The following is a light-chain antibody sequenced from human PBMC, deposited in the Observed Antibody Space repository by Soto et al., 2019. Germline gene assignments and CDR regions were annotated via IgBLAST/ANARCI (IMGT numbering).Light chain of an antibody. Sequence: QSVLTQPASVSGSPGQPITISCTGTSSEVGAYDYVSWYQQHPDKAPKLMIYEVSYLPSGVSNRFSGSKSVNTATLTISGLQAEDEADYYCSSYTTSSTRVFGTGTKVTVL. CDR3: SSYTTSSTRV. CDR2: EVS. CDR1: SSEVGAYDY. V-gene: IGLV2-14*03. J-gene: IGLJ1*01.